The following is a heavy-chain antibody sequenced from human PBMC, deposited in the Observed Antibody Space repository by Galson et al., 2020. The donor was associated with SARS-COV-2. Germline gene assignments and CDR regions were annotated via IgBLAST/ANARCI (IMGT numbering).Heavy chain of an antibody. CDR1: GDSMNSYY. CDR2: IYYSGST. D-gene: IGHD3-3*01. CDR3: ARITIFGVAGYYFDY. V-gene: IGHV4-59*01. Sequence: ETSATLSLTCTVSGDSMNSYYWSWIRQPPGKGLDWIGYIYYSGSTHYNPSLKSRVTISVDTSKNQFSLKLSSVTAADTALYYCARITIFGVAGYYFDYWGQGTLVTVS. J-gene: IGHJ4*02.